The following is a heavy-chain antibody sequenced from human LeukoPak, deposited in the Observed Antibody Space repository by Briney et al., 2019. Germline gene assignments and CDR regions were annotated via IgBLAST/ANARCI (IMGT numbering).Heavy chain of an antibody. V-gene: IGHV3-33*01. CDR3: ARDPTLYCSGGSCYPFDI. CDR2: IWYDGSNK. J-gene: IGHJ3*02. CDR1: GFTFSSYG. D-gene: IGHD2-15*01. Sequence: GGSLRLSCAASGFTFSSYGMHWVRQAPGKGLEWVAVIWYDGSNKYYADSVKGRFTISRDNSKNTLYLQMNSLRAEDTAVYYCARDPTLYCSGGSCYPFDIWGQGTMVTVSS.